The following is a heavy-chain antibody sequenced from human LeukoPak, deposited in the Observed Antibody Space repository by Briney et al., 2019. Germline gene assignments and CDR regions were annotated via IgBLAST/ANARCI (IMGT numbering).Heavy chain of an antibody. CDR1: GGSISSSSYY. Sequence: PSETLSLTCTVSGGSISSSSYYWGWIRQPPGKGLEWIGSIYYSGSTYYNPSLKSRVTISVDTSKNQFSLKLSSVTAADTAVYYCARVSAYGGNSGVRYFDLWGRGTLVTVSS. CDR3: ARVSAYGGNSGVRYFDL. V-gene: IGHV4-39*07. J-gene: IGHJ2*01. D-gene: IGHD4-23*01. CDR2: IYYSGST.